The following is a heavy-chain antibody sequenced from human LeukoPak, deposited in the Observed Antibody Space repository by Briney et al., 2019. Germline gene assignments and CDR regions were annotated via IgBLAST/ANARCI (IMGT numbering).Heavy chain of an antibody. J-gene: IGHJ4*02. D-gene: IGHD5-24*01. CDR1: GFTFSSYG. CDR2: IRYDGSNK. V-gene: IGHV3-30*02. CDR3: AKMAPSWDYFDY. Sequence: GGSLRLSCAASGFTFSSYGMHWVRQAPGKGLEWVTFIRYDGSNKYYADSVKGRFTISRDNSKNTLYLQIHSLRAEDTAVYYCAKMAPSWDYFDYWGQGTLVTVSS.